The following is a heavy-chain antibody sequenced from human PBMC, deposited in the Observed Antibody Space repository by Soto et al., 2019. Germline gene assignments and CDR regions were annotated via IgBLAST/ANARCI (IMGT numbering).Heavy chain of an antibody. J-gene: IGHJ3*02. CDR1: GGSISSGVYY. V-gene: IGHV4-31*03. D-gene: IGHD3-16*02. Sequence: PSETLSLTCTVSGGSISSGVYYWSWIRHHPGNGLEWIGYIYYSGSTYYNPSLKSRVTISVDTSKNQFSLKLSSVTAADTAVYYCAGRYDYVWGSCRRNAFDIWGQGIMVTV. CDR3: AGRYDYVWGSCRRNAFDI. CDR2: IYYSGST.